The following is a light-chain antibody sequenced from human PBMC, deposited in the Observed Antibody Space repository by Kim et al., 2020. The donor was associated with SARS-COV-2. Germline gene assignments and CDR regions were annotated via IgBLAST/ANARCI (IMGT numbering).Light chain of an antibody. J-gene: IGLJ2*01. V-gene: IGLV3-1*01. CDR2: QDT. Sequence: SYELTQPPSVSVSPGQTASITCSGDKLGDKYACWYQQKPGQSPVLVIYQDTKRPSGIPERFSGSNSGNTATLTISGTQAMDEADYHCQAWDRGVVFGGGT. CDR1: KLGDKY. CDR3: QAWDRGVV.